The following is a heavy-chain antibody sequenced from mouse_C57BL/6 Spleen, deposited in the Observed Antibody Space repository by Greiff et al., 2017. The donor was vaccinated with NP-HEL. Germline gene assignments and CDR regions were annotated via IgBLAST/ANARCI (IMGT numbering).Heavy chain of an antibody. V-gene: IGHV1-81*01. Sequence: VQLQQSGAELARPGASLKLSCKASGFTFTSYGISWVKQRTGQGLEWIGEIYPRSGNTYYNEKLKGKATLTADKSSSTAYMELRSLTSEDSAVYFCARSDTYAMDYWGQGTSVTVSS. J-gene: IGHJ4*01. CDR3: ARSDTYAMDY. CDR2: IYPRSGNT. CDR1: GFTFTSYG.